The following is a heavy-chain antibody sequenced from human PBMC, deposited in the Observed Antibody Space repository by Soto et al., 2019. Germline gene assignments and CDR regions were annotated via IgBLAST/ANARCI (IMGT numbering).Heavy chain of an antibody. D-gene: IGHD2-2*01. J-gene: IGHJ4*02. CDR3: ARQGVPAATGLDY. V-gene: IGHV4-59*08. Sequence: QVQLQESGPGLVKPSETLSLTCTVSGGSISSYYWSWIRQPPGKGLEWIGYIYYSGSTNYNPSLTSRVXXSXDKXKNQCSLKLSSVTAADTAVYYCARQGVPAATGLDYWGQGTLVTVSS. CDR1: GGSISSYY. CDR2: IYYSGST.